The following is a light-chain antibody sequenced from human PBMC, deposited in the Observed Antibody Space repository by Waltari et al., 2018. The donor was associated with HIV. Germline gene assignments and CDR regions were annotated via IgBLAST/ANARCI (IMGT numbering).Light chain of an antibody. CDR3: TTYTAKDSLL. Sequence: SALTQPASVSGSPGQSVTISCTGTSYEFDLHNFLSWYQQHPGKAPQLIIFGVHSRPSGISTRFSASKAGDTASLTISGLQSGDEADYYCTTYTAKDSLLIGSGTKLTVL. V-gene: IGLV2-14*01. CDR2: GVH. J-gene: IGLJ2*01. CDR1: SYEFDLHNF.